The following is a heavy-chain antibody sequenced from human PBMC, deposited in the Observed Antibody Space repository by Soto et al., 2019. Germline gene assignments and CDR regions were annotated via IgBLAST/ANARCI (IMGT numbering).Heavy chain of an antibody. CDR3: ATGLAVAGGVDY. Sequence: ASVKVSCKVSGYTLTELSMHWVRQAPGKGLEWMGGFDPEDGETIYAQKFQGRVTMTEDTSTDTAYMELSSLRSEDTAVYYCATGLAVAGGVDYWGQGTLVTVSS. J-gene: IGHJ4*02. CDR1: GYTLTELS. D-gene: IGHD6-19*01. V-gene: IGHV1-24*01. CDR2: FDPEDGET.